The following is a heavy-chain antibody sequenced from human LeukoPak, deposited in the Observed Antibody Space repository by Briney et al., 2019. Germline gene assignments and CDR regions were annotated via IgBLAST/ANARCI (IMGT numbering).Heavy chain of an antibody. Sequence: KTGGSLRLSCAVSGFTFSDYYMSWIRQAPGKGLEWVSHISSGGSTISHADSVKGRFTISRDNAENSLYLQMNSLRAEDTAVYYCAKVKPYCSGGSCYSFDYWGQGTLVTVSS. CDR2: ISSGGSTI. D-gene: IGHD2-15*01. CDR3: AKVKPYCSGGSCYSFDY. CDR1: GFTFSDYY. V-gene: IGHV3-11*04. J-gene: IGHJ4*02.